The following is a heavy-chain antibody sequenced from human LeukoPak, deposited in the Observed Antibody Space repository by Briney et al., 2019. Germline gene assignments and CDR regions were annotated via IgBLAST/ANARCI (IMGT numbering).Heavy chain of an antibody. Sequence: ASVKVSCKVSGYTLTELSTHWVRQAPGKGLEWMGGFDPEDGETIYAQKFQGRVTMTEDTSTDTAYMELSSLRSEDTAVYYCATHSSGWYYFDYWGQGTLVTVSS. J-gene: IGHJ4*02. CDR1: GYTLTELS. CDR3: ATHSSGWYYFDY. D-gene: IGHD6-19*01. V-gene: IGHV1-24*01. CDR2: FDPEDGET.